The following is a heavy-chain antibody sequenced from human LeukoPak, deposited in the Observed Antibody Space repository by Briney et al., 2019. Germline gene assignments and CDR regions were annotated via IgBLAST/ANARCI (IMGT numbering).Heavy chain of an antibody. Sequence: GESLKISCKGSGYTFTTSWIGWVRQMPGKGLEWMGIIYPSDSDTRYSPSLQGQVSISADKSICTAYLQWSSLKASDTAMYYCARGGAYLGHWGQGTLVTVSS. CDR1: GYTFTTSW. CDR2: IYPSDSDT. J-gene: IGHJ4*02. V-gene: IGHV5-51*01. D-gene: IGHD1-26*01. CDR3: ARGGAYLGH.